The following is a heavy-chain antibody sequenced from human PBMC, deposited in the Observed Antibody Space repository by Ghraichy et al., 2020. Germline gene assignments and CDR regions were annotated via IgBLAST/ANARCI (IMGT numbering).Heavy chain of an antibody. CDR2: INHAGDRT. CDR3: AKDPLIQYGYYYSGMNV. J-gene: IGHJ6*02. D-gene: IGHD3-16*01. Sequence: GGSLRLSCTGSKFNVNSHAVSWVRQVAGKGLEWVSLINHAGDRTYYADSVKGRFTISRDDSKNTVYLEMNNLGAADTGVYYCAKDPLIQYGYYYSGMNVWGQGTTVTVSS. V-gene: IGHV3-23*01. CDR1: KFNVNSHA.